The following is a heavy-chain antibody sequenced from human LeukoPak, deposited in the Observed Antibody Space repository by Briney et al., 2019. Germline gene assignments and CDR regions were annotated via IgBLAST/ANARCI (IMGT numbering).Heavy chain of an antibody. Sequence: ASVKVSCKASGGTFSSYAISWVRQAPGQGLEWMGGIIPIFGTANYAQKFQGRVTITTDESTSTAYMELSSLRSEDTAVYYCAGTRAEYQLLSGPYYFDYWGQGTLVTVSS. D-gene: IGHD2-2*01. CDR3: AGTRAEYQLLSGPYYFDY. CDR1: GGTFSSYA. V-gene: IGHV1-69*05. CDR2: IIPIFGTA. J-gene: IGHJ4*02.